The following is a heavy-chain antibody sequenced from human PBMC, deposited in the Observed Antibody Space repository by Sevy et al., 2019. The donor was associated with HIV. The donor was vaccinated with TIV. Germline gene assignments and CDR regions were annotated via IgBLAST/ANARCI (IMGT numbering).Heavy chain of an antibody. J-gene: IGHJ6*02. CDR3: ARGVGAYYYGMDV. Sequence: SETLSLTCTVSGGSISSYYWSWIRQPPGKGLEWIGYIYYSGSTNYNPALKSRVTISVDTSKNQFSLKLSSVTAADTAVYYCARGVGAYYYGMDVWGQGTTVTVSS. V-gene: IGHV4-59*01. CDR1: GGSISSYY. CDR2: IYYSGST.